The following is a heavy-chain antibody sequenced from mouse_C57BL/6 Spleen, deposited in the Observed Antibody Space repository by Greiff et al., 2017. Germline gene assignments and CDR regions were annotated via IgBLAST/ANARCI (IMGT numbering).Heavy chain of an antibody. V-gene: IGHV1-80*01. CDR2: IYPGDGAT. J-gene: IGHJ2*01. D-gene: IGHD2-5*01. Sequence: VQLQQSGAELVKPGASVKISCKASGYAFSSYWMNWVKQRPGKGLEWIGQIYPGDGATNYNGKFKGKATLTADKSSSTAYMQLSSLTSEDSAVYFCARIGYSNWNYFDYWGQGTTLTVSS. CDR1: GYAFSSYW. CDR3: ARIGYSNWNYFDY.